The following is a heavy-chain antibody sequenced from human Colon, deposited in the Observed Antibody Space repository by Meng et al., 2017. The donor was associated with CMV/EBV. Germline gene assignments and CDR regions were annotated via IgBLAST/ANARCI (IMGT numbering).Heavy chain of an antibody. D-gene: IGHD2-2*01. CDR2: INPNSGGT. J-gene: IGHJ6*02. V-gene: IGHV1-2*02. CDR3: ARDLVNCSSTSCFTYGMDV. Sequence: ASVTVSCKASGYTFTGYYMHWVRQAPGQGLEWMGWINPNSGGTNYAQKFQGRVTMTRDTSISTAYMELSRLRSDDTAVYYCARDLVNCSSTSCFTYGMDVWGQGTTVTVSS. CDR1: GYTFTGYY.